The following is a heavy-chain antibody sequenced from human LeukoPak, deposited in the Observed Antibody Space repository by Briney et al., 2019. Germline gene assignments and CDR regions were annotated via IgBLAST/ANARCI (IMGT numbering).Heavy chain of an antibody. CDR1: GDSVSRNSAA. CDR3: ARRLTQYDCFDP. CDR2: TYYRSKWYN. D-gene: IGHD2-2*01. J-gene: IGHJ5*02. V-gene: IGHV6-1*01. Sequence: SQTLSLTCAIFGDSVSRNSAAWNWIRQSPSRGLEWLGRTYYRSKWYNAYAVSVRGRITVNPDTSKNQFSLHLNSVTPEDTAVYYCARRLTQYDCFDPWGEGILVTVSS.